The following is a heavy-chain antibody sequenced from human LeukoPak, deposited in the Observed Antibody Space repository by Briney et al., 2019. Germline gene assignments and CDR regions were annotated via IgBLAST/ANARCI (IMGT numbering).Heavy chain of an antibody. V-gene: IGHV1-2*02. Sequence: ASVKVSCKASGYTFTGYYMHWVQQTPGQGLEWMGWINPNSGGTNYAQKFQGRVTMTRDTSISTAYMELSRLRSDDTAVYYCARVSGSGDIDYWGQGTLVTVSS. CDR3: ARVSGSGDIDY. J-gene: IGHJ4*02. CDR1: GYTFTGYY. D-gene: IGHD3-10*01. CDR2: INPNSGGT.